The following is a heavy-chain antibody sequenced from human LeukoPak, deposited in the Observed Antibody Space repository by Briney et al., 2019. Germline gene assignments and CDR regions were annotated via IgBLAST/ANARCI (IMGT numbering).Heavy chain of an antibody. CDR1: GGSISSYY. CDR2: IYYSGST. D-gene: IGHD1-26*01. Sequence: SETLSLTCTVSGGSISSYYWSWIRQPPGKGLEWIGYIYYSGSTNYNPSLKSRVTISLDTSKNQFSLKLSSVTAADTAVFYCARGIVGATDYLDYWGQGTLVTVSS. CDR3: ARGIVGATDYLDY. J-gene: IGHJ4*02. V-gene: IGHV4-59*01.